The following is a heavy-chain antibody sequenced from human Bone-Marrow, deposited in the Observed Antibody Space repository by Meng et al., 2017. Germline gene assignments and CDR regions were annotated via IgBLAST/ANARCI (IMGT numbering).Heavy chain of an antibody. J-gene: IGHJ4*02. CDR1: GGSIGHGGYY. D-gene: IGHD5-24*01. Sequence: QVQLQESGPGLVKPSQTLSLTCTVSGGSIGHGGYYWSWIRQHPGKGLEWIGYIYYTGSTFYNPSLKSRLTISVDTSKNQFSLKLISATAADTAVYYCAREAGRDGYATPNFDHWGQGTLVTVSS. CDR2: IYYTGST. CDR3: AREAGRDGYATPNFDH. V-gene: IGHV4-31*03.